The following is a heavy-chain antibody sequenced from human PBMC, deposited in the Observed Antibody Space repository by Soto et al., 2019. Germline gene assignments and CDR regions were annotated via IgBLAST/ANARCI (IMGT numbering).Heavy chain of an antibody. V-gene: IGHV4-31*03. Sequence: SETLSLTCTVSGGSVTRGGYYWSWIRQHPEKGLEWIGYIYNSGTTYYNPSLKSRITMSVDTSKNQFSLKLSSVTAADTAVYYCARDRGNYYDSSGYYYFVYFDYWGQGTLVTVSS. CDR1: GGSVTRGGYY. CDR2: IYNSGTT. D-gene: IGHD3-22*01. CDR3: ARDRGNYYDSSGYYYFVYFDY. J-gene: IGHJ4*02.